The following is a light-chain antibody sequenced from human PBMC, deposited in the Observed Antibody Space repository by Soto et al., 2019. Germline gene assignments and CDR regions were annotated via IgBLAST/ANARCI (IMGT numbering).Light chain of an antibody. V-gene: IGKV3-15*01. Sequence: ETVMTQSPVTLSAYPGDRATVSCRASQSVSIKVAWYQQKPGQAPRLLIYDTSTRGPGLPVRFSGSGSGTEFPLRLHRLPFGSFSNYYRQHYYGRPRNFSQGAKLEIK. CDR1: QSVSIK. J-gene: IGKJ2*01. CDR3: QHYYGRPRN. CDR2: DTS.